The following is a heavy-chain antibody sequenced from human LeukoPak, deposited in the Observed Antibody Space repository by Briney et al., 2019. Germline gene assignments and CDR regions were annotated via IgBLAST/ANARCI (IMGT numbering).Heavy chain of an antibody. J-gene: IGHJ4*02. CDR1: GGSIRSYY. Sequence: SETLSLTCTVSGGSIRSYYWSWIRQPAGKGLEWIGRIYASGSTNYNPSLKSRVTMSVDTSKNQFSLKLSSVTAADTAVYYCAREDGYCSSTSCYPYFDYWDQGTLVTVSS. D-gene: IGHD2-2*03. V-gene: IGHV4-4*07. CDR2: IYASGST. CDR3: AREDGYCSSTSCYPYFDY.